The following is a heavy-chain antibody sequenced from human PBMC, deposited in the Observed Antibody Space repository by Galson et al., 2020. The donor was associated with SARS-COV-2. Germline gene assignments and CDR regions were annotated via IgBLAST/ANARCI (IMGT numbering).Heavy chain of an antibody. CDR1: GFTFSSNA. CDR3: APSRCYYESSSYYYP. V-gene: IGHV3-23*01. CDR2: ISASANST. J-gene: IGHJ5*02. D-gene: IGHD3-22*01. Sequence: GGSLRLSCAASGFTFSSNAMNWVRQAPGTGLEWDSIISASANSTFYADSVTGRFTISRDDPKNTLYLQMNSLRVEDTAVYYCAPSRCYYESSSYYYPWGQVSLVTVSA.